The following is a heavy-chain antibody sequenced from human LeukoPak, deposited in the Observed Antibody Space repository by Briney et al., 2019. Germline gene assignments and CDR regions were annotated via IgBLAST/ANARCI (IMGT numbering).Heavy chain of an antibody. CDR1: GGSISSSDYY. Sequence: SETLSLTCSVSGGSISSSDYYWGWIRQPPGMGLEWIGNVYYSGTTRYNPSLKSRVTISVDTSKNQFSLKLSSVTAADTAVYYCARRKAAMPEYYFDYWGQGTLVTVSS. CDR2: VYYSGTT. CDR3: ARRKAAMPEYYFDY. V-gene: IGHV4-39*01. J-gene: IGHJ4*02. D-gene: IGHD2-2*01.